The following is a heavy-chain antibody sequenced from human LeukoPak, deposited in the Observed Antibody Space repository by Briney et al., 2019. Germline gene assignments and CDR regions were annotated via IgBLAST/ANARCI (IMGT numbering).Heavy chain of an antibody. CDR1: GFTFSTYE. CDR2: IGTNGYS. D-gene: IGHD4-23*01. V-gene: IGHV3-21*06. CDR3: ARGTIGGNPASAY. J-gene: IGHJ4*02. Sequence: GGSLRLSCAASGFTFSTYEMNWVRQAPGKGLEWVSSIGTNGYSYSAVSVKGRFTISRDNAKSTLYLQMDSLTVEDTALYYCARGTIGGNPASAYWGQGTLVTVSS.